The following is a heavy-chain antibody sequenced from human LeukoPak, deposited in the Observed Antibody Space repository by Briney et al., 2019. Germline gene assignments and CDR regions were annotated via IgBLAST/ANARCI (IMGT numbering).Heavy chain of an antibody. CDR2: MNPNSGNT. CDR1: GYTFTSYD. Sequence: ASVNVSCTASGYTFTSYDINWVRQATGQGLEWMGWMNPNSGNTGYAQKFQGRVTMTRNTSISTAYMELSSLRSEDTAVYYCAREPTDDEVGLTHDGFDFWGQGTLVTVSS. D-gene: IGHD1-26*01. CDR3: AREPTDDEVGLTHDGFDF. J-gene: IGHJ4*02. V-gene: IGHV1-8*01.